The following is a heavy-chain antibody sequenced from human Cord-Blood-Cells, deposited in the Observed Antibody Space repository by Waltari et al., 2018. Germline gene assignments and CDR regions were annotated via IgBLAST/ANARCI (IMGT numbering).Heavy chain of an antibody. CDR2: INHNSGGT. J-gene: IGHJ3*02. Sequence: QVQLVQSGAEVKKPGASVKVSCKASGYTFTGYYMHWVRQAPGQGLEWMGRINHNSGGTNYAQKFQGRVTMTRDTSISTAYMELSRLRSDDTAVYYCARFYCSITSCYITDAFDIWGQGTMVTVSS. V-gene: IGHV1-2*06. CDR1: GYTFTGYY. CDR3: ARFYCSITSCYITDAFDI. D-gene: IGHD2-2*02.